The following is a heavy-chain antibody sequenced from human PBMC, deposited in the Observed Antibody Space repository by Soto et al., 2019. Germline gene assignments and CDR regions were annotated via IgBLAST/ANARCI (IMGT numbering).Heavy chain of an antibody. J-gene: IGHJ4*02. D-gene: IGHD5-12*01. CDR3: AREGSYSAYNFAHGIQLWSFDF. Sequence: SETLSLSCTVSVGSINSFYWNWVRQPAGKGLDWIGRIFSSGSTSFNPSLESRVAMSVDTSKNHFSLNLSSVTAADMAVYYCAREGSYSAYNFAHGIQLWSFDFWGQGAMVTVSS. CDR2: IFSSGST. CDR1: VGSINSFY. V-gene: IGHV4-4*07.